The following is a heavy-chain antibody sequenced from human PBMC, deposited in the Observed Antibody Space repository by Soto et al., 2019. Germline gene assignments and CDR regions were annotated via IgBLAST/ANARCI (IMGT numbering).Heavy chain of an antibody. V-gene: IGHV3-66*01. J-gene: IGHJ4*02. Sequence: PGGSLRLSCAASGFTVNSNYMSWVRQAPGKGLEWVSVIYSDGSTYYADSVKGRFIISRDNSNNTLNFQMNSLRAEDTAVYYCATLTKYDILTGFYPCWGQGTLVTVSS. D-gene: IGHD3-9*01. CDR3: ATLTKYDILTGFYPC. CDR2: IYSDGST. CDR1: GFTVNSNY.